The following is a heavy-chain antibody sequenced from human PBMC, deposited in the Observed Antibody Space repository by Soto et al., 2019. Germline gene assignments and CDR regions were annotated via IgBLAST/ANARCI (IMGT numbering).Heavy chain of an antibody. CDR3: ARYGYNYGMDV. D-gene: IGHD4-17*01. V-gene: IGHV3-7*03. J-gene: IGHJ6*02. Sequence: HPGCALRLSCAASGFTFSSYWMTWVRQAPGKGLEWVAKIKQDGSEKYYVDSVKGRFTISRDNAKNSLYLQMNSLRAEDTAVYYCARYGYNYGMDVWGQGTTVTASS. CDR1: GFTFSSYW. CDR2: IKQDGSEK.